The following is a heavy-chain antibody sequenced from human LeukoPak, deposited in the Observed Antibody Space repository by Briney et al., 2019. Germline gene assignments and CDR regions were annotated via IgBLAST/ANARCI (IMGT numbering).Heavy chain of an antibody. CDR3: ARVPFNYYGSGLRGNWFDP. CDR2: IYYSGST. Sequence: SETLSLTCTVSGGSISSSSYYWGWIRQPPGKGLEWIGSIYYSGSTYYNPSLKSRVTISVDTSKNQFSLKLSSVTAADTAVYYCARVPFNYYGSGLRGNWFDPWGQGTLVTVSS. J-gene: IGHJ5*02. V-gene: IGHV4-39*07. D-gene: IGHD3-10*01. CDR1: GGSISSSSYY.